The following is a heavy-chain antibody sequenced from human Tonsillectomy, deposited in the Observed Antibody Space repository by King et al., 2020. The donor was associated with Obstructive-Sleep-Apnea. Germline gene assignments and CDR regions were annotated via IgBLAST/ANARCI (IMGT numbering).Heavy chain of an antibody. D-gene: IGHD1-26*01. V-gene: IGHV4-59*01. CDR1: GGSINNNY. CDR2: IFYSGTT. J-gene: IGHJ4*02. CDR3: ARGGPWRWELL. Sequence: VQLQESGPGLVKPSETLSLNCFVSGGSINNNYWNWIRQPPGKGLELLGNIFYSGTTNYNPSLKSRVTMSVDTSKNQFSLKLRSVTAADTAVYFCARGGPWRWELLWGQGALVTVSS.